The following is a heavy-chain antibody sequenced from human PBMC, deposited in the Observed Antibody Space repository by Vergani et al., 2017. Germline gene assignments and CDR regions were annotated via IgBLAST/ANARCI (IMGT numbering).Heavy chain of an antibody. V-gene: IGHV4-59*01. CDR1: GGPISSYY. D-gene: IGHD5-12*01. CDR2: IYYSGST. J-gene: IGHJ6*03. Sequence: QVQLQESGPGLVKPSEILSLPCTVSGGPISSYYWSWIRQPTGKGLEWFGYIYYSGSTNYNPSLKSRVTISVATSKNQFSLKLSTVTAADTAVYYCARDRREYSGYDHYYYMDVWGKGTTVTVSS. CDR3: ARDRREYSGYDHYYYMDV.